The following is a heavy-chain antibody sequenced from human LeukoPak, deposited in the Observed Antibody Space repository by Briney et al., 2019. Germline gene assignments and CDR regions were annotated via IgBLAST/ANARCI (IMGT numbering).Heavy chain of an antibody. CDR3: ARRVGDKDYFDY. Sequence: PSETLSLTCTVSGVSISSYYWSWIRQPPGKGLEWIAYIYYSGSTNYNPSLKSRVTISIDTSKNQFSLKVSSVTAADTAVYYCARRVGDKDYFDYWGQGTLVTVSS. CDR2: IYYSGST. J-gene: IGHJ4*02. CDR1: GVSISSYY. V-gene: IGHV4-59*01. D-gene: IGHD1-26*01.